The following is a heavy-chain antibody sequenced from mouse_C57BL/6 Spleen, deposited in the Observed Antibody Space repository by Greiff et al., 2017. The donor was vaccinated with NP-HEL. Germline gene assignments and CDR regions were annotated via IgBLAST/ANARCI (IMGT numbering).Heavy chain of an antibody. CDR2: IRNKANGYTT. V-gene: IGHV7-3*01. CDR3: ARYSYYCDY. Sequence: EVKLMESGGGLVQPGGSLSLSCAASGFTFTDYYMSWVRQPPGKALEWLGFIRNKANGYTTEYSASVKGRFTISRDNSQSILYLQMNALRAEDSATYYCARYSYYCDYWGQGTTLTVSS. J-gene: IGHJ2*01. CDR1: GFTFTDYY.